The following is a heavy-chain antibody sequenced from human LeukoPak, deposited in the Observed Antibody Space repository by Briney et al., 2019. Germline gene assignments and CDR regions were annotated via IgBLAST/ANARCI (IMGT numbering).Heavy chain of an antibody. V-gene: IGHV4-31*03. CDR3: AIEVKDYYDSSGYYYFVYFDY. Sequence: SQTLSLTCTVSGGSISSGGYYWSWIRQHPGKGLEWIGYIYYSGSTYYNPSLKSRVTISVDTSKNQFSLKLSSVTAADMAVYYCAIEVKDYYDSSGYYYFVYFDYWGQGTLVTVSS. CDR1: GGSISSGGYY. J-gene: IGHJ4*02. CDR2: IYYSGST. D-gene: IGHD3-22*01.